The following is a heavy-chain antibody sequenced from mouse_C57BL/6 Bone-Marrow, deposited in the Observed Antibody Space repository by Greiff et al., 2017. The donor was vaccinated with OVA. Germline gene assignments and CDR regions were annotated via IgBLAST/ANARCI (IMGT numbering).Heavy chain of an antibody. CDR2: ISYSGST. CDR1: GYSITSDY. D-gene: IGHD1-1*01. J-gene: IGHJ1*03. CDR3: ARIPLITTVVADWYFDV. Sequence: DVQLVESGPGLAKPSQTLSLTCSVTGYSITSDYWNWIRKFPGNKLEYMGYISYSGSTYYNPSLKSRISITRDTSKNQYYLQLNSVTTEDTATYYCARIPLITTVVADWYFDVWGTGTTVTVSS. V-gene: IGHV3-8*01.